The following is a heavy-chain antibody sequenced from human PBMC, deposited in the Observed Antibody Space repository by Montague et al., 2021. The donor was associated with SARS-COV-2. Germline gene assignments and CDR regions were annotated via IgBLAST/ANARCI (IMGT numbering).Heavy chain of an antibody. Sequence: SETLSLTCSVASGSIISNGYDWIWIRQPQGKELDWDINHYYSKTTXYNPSLQSRVTIAVDTSKNHLSLRLRSVTAADTAVYFSVRGMIRGVTTPFDYWGQGSQVTVSS. J-gene: IGHJ4*02. CDR3: VRGMIRGVTTPFDY. CDR2: HYYSKTT. V-gene: IGHV4-39*02. CDR1: SGSIISNGYD. D-gene: IGHD3-10*01.